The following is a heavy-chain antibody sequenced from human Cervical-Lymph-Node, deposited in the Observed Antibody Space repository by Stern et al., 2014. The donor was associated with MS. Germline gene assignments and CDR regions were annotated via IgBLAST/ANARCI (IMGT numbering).Heavy chain of an antibody. CDR2: IHSRGST. J-gene: IGHJ4*02. Sequence: VQLLESGPGLAKPSQTLSLTCTVSGGSISSTGYYWSWIRQHPGKGLEWIGYIHSRGSTYYTPSLKSRGTISVDTSKNQFSLKLSSVTAADTALYYCARSDRLWGSFDYWGQGSLVTVSS. D-gene: IGHD3-16*01. V-gene: IGHV4-31*03. CDR1: GGSISSTGYY. CDR3: ARSDRLWGSFDY.